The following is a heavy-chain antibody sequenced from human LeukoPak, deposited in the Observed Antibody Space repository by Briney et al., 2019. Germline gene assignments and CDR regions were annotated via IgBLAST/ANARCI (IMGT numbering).Heavy chain of an antibody. Sequence: GGSLRLSCAASGFTFSSYAMNWVRLAPGKGLEWVSVISGSGATTYYADSVKGRFTISRDNSKNTLYLQMNSLRAEDTAVYYCAKDWGMVREVITYYFDYWGQGTLVTVSS. V-gene: IGHV3-23*01. CDR1: GFTFSSYA. D-gene: IGHD3-10*01. CDR2: ISGSGATT. CDR3: AKDWGMVREVITYYFDY. J-gene: IGHJ4*02.